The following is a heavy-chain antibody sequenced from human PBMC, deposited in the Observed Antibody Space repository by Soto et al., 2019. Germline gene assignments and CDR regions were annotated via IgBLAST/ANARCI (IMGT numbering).Heavy chain of an antibody. V-gene: IGHV4-4*07. D-gene: IGHD6-13*01. CDR2: IYSSGGT. Sequence: SETLSLTCTVSGGSISSYCWSWIRQPAVKGLEWIGRIYSSGGTNYNPSLESRVTMSVDTSKKRFSLKLNSVTAADTAVYYCARGAAAGVHYGMDGWCQGITVSVSS. CDR1: GGSISSYC. CDR3: ARGAAAGVHYGMDG. J-gene: IGHJ6*02.